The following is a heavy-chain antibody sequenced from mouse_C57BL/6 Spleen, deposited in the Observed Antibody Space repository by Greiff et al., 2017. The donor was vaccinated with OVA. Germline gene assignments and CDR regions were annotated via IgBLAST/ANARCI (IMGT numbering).Heavy chain of an antibody. Sequence: VQLQQSGAELVRPGASVTLSCKASCYTFTDYEMHWVKQTPVHGLEWIGAIDPETGGTAYNQKFKGKAILTADKSSSTAYMELRSLTSEDSAVYYCTRGITTVDWYFDVWGTGTTVTVSS. V-gene: IGHV1-15*01. CDR3: TRGITTVDWYFDV. CDR2: IDPETGGT. D-gene: IGHD1-1*01. CDR1: CYTFTDYE. J-gene: IGHJ1*03.